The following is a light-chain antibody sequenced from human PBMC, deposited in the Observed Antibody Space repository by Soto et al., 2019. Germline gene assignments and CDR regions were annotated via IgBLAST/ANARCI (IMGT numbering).Light chain of an antibody. CDR1: QSVSSN. V-gene: IGKV3-15*01. CDR3: QQYGGSST. CDR2: GAS. Sequence: EIVMTQSPATLSVSPGERATLSCRASQSVSSNLAWYQQKPGQAPRLLIYGASTRATGIPARFSGSGSGTEFTLTISSLQSEDFAVYYCQQYGGSSTFGGGTKVEIK. J-gene: IGKJ4*01.